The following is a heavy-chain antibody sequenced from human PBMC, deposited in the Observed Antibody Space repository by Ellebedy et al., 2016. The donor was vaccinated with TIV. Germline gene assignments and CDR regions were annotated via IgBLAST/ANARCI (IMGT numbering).Heavy chain of an antibody. J-gene: IGHJ4*02. CDR1: GFTFINAW. Sequence: GESLKISCAASGFTFINAWMSWVRQAPGKGLEWVGRTRSKTEGGATEYAATVKGRFTISRDDLENTLYLQMNSLRTEDTAVYYCTLEGMSWGQGTLVTVSS. CDR2: TRSKTEGGAT. CDR3: TLEGMS. D-gene: IGHD3-10*01. V-gene: IGHV3-15*01.